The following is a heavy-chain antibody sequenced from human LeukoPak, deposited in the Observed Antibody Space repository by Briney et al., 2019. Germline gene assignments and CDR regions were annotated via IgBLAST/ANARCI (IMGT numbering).Heavy chain of an antibody. CDR2: ISGSGGST. CDR3: AKVRYLSPLIDFDY. Sequence: GGSLRLSCTASGFTFSSYAMSWVRQAPGQGLDLVSVISGSGGSTYYAESVKGRFTISRDNSRNTLYLQMNSLTAEDTAVYYYAKVRYLSPLIDFDYWGQGTLVTVSS. D-gene: IGHD1-14*01. J-gene: IGHJ4*02. CDR1: GFTFSSYA. V-gene: IGHV3-23*01.